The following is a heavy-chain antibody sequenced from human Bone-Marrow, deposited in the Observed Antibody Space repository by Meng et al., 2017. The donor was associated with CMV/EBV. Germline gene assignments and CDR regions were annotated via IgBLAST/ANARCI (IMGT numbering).Heavy chain of an antibody. CDR2: ISGSGGDT. CDR3: ANLRSAVGATRDDY. V-gene: IGHV3-23*01. CDR1: GFTVSSNE. Sequence: GESLKISCAASGFTVSSNEMSWVRQAPGKGLEWVSTISGSGGDTYYADSVKGRFTISRDNSKNTLYLQMNSLRAEDTAVYYCANLRSAVGATRDDYWGQGTLVTFSS. J-gene: IGHJ4*02. D-gene: IGHD1-26*01.